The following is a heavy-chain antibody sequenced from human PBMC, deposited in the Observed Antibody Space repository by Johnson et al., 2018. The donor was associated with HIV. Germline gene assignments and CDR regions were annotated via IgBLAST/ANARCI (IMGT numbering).Heavy chain of an antibody. CDR3: ARANSYGDYRAKAFDS. J-gene: IGHJ3*02. CDR2: INHDVSAI. V-gene: IGHV3-7*03. Sequence: VQLVESGGDLVQPGGSLRLSCIGSGFTFSHNWMSWVRQAPGKGPEWVANINHDVSAIHYVDSVKGRFTISRDNAKRSLFLQMNSLRAEDTALYYCARANSYGDYRAKAFDSWGQGTMVTVSS. CDR1: GFTFSHNW. D-gene: IGHD4-17*01.